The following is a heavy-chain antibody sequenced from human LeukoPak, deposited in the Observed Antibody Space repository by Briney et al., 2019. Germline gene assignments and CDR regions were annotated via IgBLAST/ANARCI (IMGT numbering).Heavy chain of an antibody. Sequence: ASVKVSCKASGYTFTSYGISWVRQAPGQGLEWMGWISAYNGNTNYAQKLQGRVTMTTDTSTSTAYMELRSLRSDDTAVYYCARDRGSMVRGTSYYYYGMDVWGQGTTVTV. V-gene: IGHV1-18*01. D-gene: IGHD3-10*01. CDR2: ISAYNGNT. J-gene: IGHJ6*02. CDR3: ARDRGSMVRGTSYYYYGMDV. CDR1: GYTFTSYG.